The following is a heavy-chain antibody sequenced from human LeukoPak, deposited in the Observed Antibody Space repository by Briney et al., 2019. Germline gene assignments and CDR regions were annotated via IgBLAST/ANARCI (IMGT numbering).Heavy chain of an antibody. CDR1: GFTFSSYA. Sequence: PGGSLRLSCAASGFTFSSYAMSWVRQAPGKGLEWVSAISASGGSTYYADSVKGRFTISRDNSKNTLFLQMNSLGAEDTAVYYCAKDHSSGWPYCFPYWGQGTLVTLSS. CDR2: ISASGGST. CDR3: AKDHSSGWPYCFPY. V-gene: IGHV3-23*01. D-gene: IGHD6-19*01. J-gene: IGHJ4*02.